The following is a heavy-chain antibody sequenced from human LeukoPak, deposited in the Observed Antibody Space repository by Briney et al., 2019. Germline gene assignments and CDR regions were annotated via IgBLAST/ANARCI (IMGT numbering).Heavy chain of an antibody. CDR3: AKGSGGLAAALGYHYYYYMDV. Sequence: ASVKVSCKASGYTFTSYDINWVRQATGQGLEWMGWMNPNSGNTGYAQKFQGRVTITRNTSISTAYMELSSLRSEDTAVYYCAKGSGGLAAALGYHYYYYMDVWGKGTTVTVSS. J-gene: IGHJ6*03. V-gene: IGHV1-8*01. CDR1: GYTFTSYD. CDR2: MNPNSGNT. D-gene: IGHD6-13*01.